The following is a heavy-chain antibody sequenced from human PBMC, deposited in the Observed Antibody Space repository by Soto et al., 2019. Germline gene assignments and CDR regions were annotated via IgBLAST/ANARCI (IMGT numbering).Heavy chain of an antibody. CDR1: GFAVEDNF. D-gene: IGHD3-9*01. V-gene: IGHV3-53*01. CDR2: IFSAGVT. Sequence: PGGSLRLSCAPSGFAVEDNFVGWARQASGKGMEWVSIIFSAGVTYYADSVKGRLTISKDISKNTLTLQMSSLRADDTAVYFCAGAGNYNYAFEFWGLGTPVTVSS. CDR3: AGAGNYNYAFEF. J-gene: IGHJ4*02.